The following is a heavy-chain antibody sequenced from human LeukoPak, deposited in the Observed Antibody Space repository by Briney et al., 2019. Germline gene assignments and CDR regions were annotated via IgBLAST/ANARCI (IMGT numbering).Heavy chain of an antibody. CDR3: ARALYNYLDFDY. J-gene: IGHJ4*02. CDR1: GYTFTSYG. V-gene: IGHV1-2*02. D-gene: IGHD3-16*01. Sequence: ASVKVSCKASGYTFTSYGISWVRQAPGQGLEWMGWISAYSGGTNYAQKFQGRVTMTRDTSISTAYMELSRLRSDDTAVYYCARALYNYLDFDYWGQGTLVTVSS. CDR2: ISAYSGGT.